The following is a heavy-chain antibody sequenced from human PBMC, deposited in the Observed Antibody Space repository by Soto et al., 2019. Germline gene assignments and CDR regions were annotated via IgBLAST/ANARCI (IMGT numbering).Heavy chain of an antibody. CDR3: AHSVVPAAKPKIVYWFDP. Sequence: SVKVSCKASGGTFSSYAISWVRQAPGQGLEWMGGIIPIFGTANYAQKFQGRVTIIADESTSTAYMELSSLRSEDTAVYYCAHSVVPAAKPKIVYWFDPWGQGTLVTVSS. J-gene: IGHJ5*02. V-gene: IGHV1-69*13. D-gene: IGHD2-2*01. CDR1: GGTFSSYA. CDR2: IIPIFGTA.